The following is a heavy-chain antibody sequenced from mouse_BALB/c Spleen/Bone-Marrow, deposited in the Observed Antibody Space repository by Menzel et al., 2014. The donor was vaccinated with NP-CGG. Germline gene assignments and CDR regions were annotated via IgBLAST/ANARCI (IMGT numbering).Heavy chain of an antibody. CDR3: ASPSWFAY. CDR1: GYSITSDYA. V-gene: IGHV3-2*02. J-gene: IGHJ3*01. CDR2: ISYSGST. Sequence: EVQGVESGPGLVKPSQSLSLPCTVTGYSITSDYAWNWIRQFPGNKLEWMGYISYSGSTSYNPSLKSRISITRDTSKNQFFLQLNSVTTEDTATYYCASPSWFAYWGQGTLVTVSA.